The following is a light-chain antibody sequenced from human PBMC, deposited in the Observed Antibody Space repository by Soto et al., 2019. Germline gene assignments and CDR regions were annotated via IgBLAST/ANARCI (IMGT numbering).Light chain of an antibody. Sequence: EVVMNQSPLSLPVTLGQPASISCRSRQSLVYSDGNTDLNWFHQRPGQSPRRLIYKVSNRDSGVPDRFTGSTSGPDFTLKISRVEAEDFGFYYCMQGTLRPATFGVGTNVAIK. CDR1: QSLVYSDGNTD. J-gene: IGKJ4*01. CDR3: MQGTLRPAT. CDR2: KVS. V-gene: IGKV2-30*01.